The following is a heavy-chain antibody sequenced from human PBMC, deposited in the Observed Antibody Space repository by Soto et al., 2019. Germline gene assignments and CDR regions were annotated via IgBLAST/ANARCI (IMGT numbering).Heavy chain of an antibody. CDR1: GYTFTSYG. CDR2: ISAYNGNT. V-gene: IGHV1-18*01. CDR3: ARGFRMESTPFDP. Sequence: APVKVSCKASGYTFTSYGISWVRQAPGQGMEWMGWISAYNGNTNYAQKFQARVTMTRNTSISTAYMELSSLRSEDTAVYYCARGFRMESTPFDPWGEGA. J-gene: IGHJ5*02. D-gene: IGHD2-8*01.